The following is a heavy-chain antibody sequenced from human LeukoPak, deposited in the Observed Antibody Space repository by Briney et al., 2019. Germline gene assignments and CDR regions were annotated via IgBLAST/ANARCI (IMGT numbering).Heavy chain of an antibody. CDR3: ARDPNIVVVPAASYFDY. D-gene: IGHD2-2*01. Sequence: SETLSLTCAVYGGSFSGYYWSWIRQPPGKGLEWIGEINHSGSTNYNPSLKSRVTISVDTSKNQFSLKLSSVTAADTAVYYCARDPNIVVVPAASYFDYWGQGTLVTVSS. J-gene: IGHJ4*02. V-gene: IGHV4-34*01. CDR2: INHSGST. CDR1: GGSFSGYY.